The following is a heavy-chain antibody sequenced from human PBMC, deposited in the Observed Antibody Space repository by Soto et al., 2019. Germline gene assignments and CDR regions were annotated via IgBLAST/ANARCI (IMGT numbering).Heavy chain of an antibody. V-gene: IGHV1-69*08. CDR3: ARDGGGVVVPAADWYFDL. Sequence: QVQLVQSGAEVKKPGSSVKVSCKASGGTFSSYTISWVRQAPGQGLEWMGRIIPILGIANYAQKFQGRVTITADKSTSTAYREVGRLRSEDTAVYYCARDGGGVVVPAADWYFDLWGRGTLVTVSS. D-gene: IGHD2-2*01. CDR1: GGTFSSYT. CDR2: IIPILGIA. J-gene: IGHJ2*01.